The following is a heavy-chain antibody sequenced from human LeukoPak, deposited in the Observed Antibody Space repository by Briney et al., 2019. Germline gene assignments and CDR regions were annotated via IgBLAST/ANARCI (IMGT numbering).Heavy chain of an antibody. J-gene: IGHJ4*02. D-gene: IGHD3-3*01. V-gene: IGHV3-21*01. Sequence: GGSLRLSCAASGFTFSSYNMKWVRQAPGKGLEWVSSISSRSSYIFYADSVKGRFTISRDNAKMSLYLQMNSLRAEDTAVYYCASGVNYFDYWGQGTLVTVSS. CDR2: ISSRSSYI. CDR1: GFTFSSYN. CDR3: ASGVNYFDY.